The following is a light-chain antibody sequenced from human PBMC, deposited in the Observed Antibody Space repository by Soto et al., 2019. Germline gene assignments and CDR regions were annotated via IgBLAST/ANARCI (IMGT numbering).Light chain of an antibody. CDR3: QQYNSYSRT. Sequence: DIQMTQSPSPLSASVGDRVTITFRASQSISSWLAWYQQKPGKAPKLLIYKASSLESGVPSRFSGSGSWTEFTLTISSLQPDDFATYYCQQYNSYSRTFGQGTQVEIK. V-gene: IGKV1-5*03. J-gene: IGKJ1*01. CDR2: KAS. CDR1: QSISSW.